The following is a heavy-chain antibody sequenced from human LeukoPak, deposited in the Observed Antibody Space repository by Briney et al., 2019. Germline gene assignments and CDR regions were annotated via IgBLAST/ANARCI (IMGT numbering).Heavy chain of an antibody. J-gene: IGHJ6*02. CDR2: IYYSGGT. D-gene: IGHD2-21*02. Sequence: PSETLSLTCTVSGGSISSGGYYWSWIRQLPGKGLEWIGYIYYSGGTFYNPSLKNRVTISLDTSNNQVSLKLDSVTVADTAVYYCARGDYYYYYGMDVWGQGTTVTVSS. CDR1: GGSISSGGYY. V-gene: IGHV4-31*03. CDR3: ARGDYYYYYGMDV.